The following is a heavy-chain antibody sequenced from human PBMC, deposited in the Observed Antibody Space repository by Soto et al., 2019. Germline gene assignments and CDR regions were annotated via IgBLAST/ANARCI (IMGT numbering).Heavy chain of an antibody. Sequence: EVQLLESGGGLVQPGGSLRLSCAASGFTFSTYAMNWVRQAPGKGLEWVSLIVSSGSDTYYADSVKGRFTISRDNSKNTLYLQMNSLRADDTAVYYCAKAEGSNYGTEYSQHWGQGTLVTVSS. J-gene: IGHJ1*01. CDR2: IVSSGSDT. CDR3: AKAEGSNYGTEYSQH. CDR1: GFTFSTYA. D-gene: IGHD4-4*01. V-gene: IGHV3-23*01.